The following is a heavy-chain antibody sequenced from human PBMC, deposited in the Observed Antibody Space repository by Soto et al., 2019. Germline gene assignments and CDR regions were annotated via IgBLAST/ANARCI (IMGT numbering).Heavy chain of an antibody. D-gene: IGHD3-10*01. Sequence: EVQLVESGGNLVQPGGSLRLSCAASGFTFSSYWIHWVRQPPGKGLLWVSRINTDGSTTNYADSVKGRFTISRDNAKNTLYLQMNRLRAEDTAVYYCARGASGNYYLAYWGQGALVTISS. V-gene: IGHV3-74*01. CDR1: GFTFSSYW. J-gene: IGHJ4*02. CDR3: ARGASGNYYLAY. CDR2: INTDGSTT.